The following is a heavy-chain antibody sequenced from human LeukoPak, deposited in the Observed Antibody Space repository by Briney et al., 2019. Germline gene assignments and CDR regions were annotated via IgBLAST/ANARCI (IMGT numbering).Heavy chain of an antibody. D-gene: IGHD3-16*01. Sequence: MTSETLSLTCNVSADSISSYYWTWIRQPAGKGLQWIGRIFTSGSTSYNPSLKSRLTISLDMSKNQFSLKLTSVTAADTPVYFCARGGGTLHYMDVWGKGTTVTISS. CDR2: IFTSGST. V-gene: IGHV4-4*07. J-gene: IGHJ6*03. CDR3: ARGGGTLHYMDV. CDR1: ADSISSYY.